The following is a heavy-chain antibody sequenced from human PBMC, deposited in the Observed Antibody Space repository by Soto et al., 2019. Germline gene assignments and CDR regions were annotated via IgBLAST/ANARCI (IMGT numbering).Heavy chain of an antibody. V-gene: IGHV3-23*01. D-gene: IGHD1-7*01. CDR3: AKGTGTSDSSFDP. J-gene: IGHJ5*01. CDR2: ISGSGGST. CDR1: GFTFSSYA. Sequence: GSQRLSCAASGFTFSSYAMNWVRQAPGKGLEWVSAISGSGGSTYYADSVKGRFTISRDNSKNTLYLQMNSLRAEDTAVHYCAKGTGTSDSSFDPWGQGTLVTVSS.